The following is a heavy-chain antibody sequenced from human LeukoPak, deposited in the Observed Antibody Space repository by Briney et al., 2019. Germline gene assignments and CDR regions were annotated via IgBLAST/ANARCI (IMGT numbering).Heavy chain of an antibody. V-gene: IGHV3-11*01. CDR3: ARDRCSSTSCYNTPNWFDP. D-gene: IGHD2-2*02. Sequence: GGSLRLSCAASGFTFSDYYMNWIRQAPGKGLEWISYISSSGGTTYDVDSVQGRFTISRDNAKNSVYLQMNSLRSEDTAFYHCARDRCSSTSCYNTPNWFDPWGQGTLVTVSS. J-gene: IGHJ5*02. CDR2: ISSSGGTT. CDR1: GFTFSDYY.